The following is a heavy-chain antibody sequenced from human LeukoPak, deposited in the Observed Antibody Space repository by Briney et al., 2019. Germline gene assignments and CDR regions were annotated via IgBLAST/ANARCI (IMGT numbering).Heavy chain of an antibody. J-gene: IGHJ4*02. CDR1: GFTFSSYA. CDR2: ISYDGSNK. CDR3: ARDNDVYGGEDYFDY. V-gene: IGHV3-30*01. Sequence: GRSLRLSGAASGFTFSSYAMHWVRQAPGKGLEWVAVISYDGSNKYYADSVKGRFTISRDNSKNTLYLQMNSLRAEDTAVYYCARDNDVYGGEDYFDYWGQGTLVTVSS. D-gene: IGHD4-23*01.